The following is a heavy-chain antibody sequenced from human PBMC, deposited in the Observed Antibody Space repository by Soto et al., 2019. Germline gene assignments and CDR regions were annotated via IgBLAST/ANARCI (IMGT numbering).Heavy chain of an antibody. D-gene: IGHD2-8*01. CDR2: VNAGGGT. CDR1: GGSLSGYV. CDR3: AREEVPQWFTKGYYGMDV. V-gene: IGHV4-34*01. J-gene: IGHJ6*02. Sequence: QVQLQQWGAGLLKSSETLSLTCEVYGGSLSGYVWTWIRQAPGKGLEWIGEVNAGGGTKSNPSLKSRVIISEDTSKNQFSLKLKSVTAADTAIYYCAREEVPQWFTKGYYGMDVWGQGTTVTVSS.